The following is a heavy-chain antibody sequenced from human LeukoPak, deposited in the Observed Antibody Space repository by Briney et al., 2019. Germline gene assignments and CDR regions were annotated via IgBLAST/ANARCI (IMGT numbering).Heavy chain of an antibody. CDR3: ARGRSGSYGFFDY. D-gene: IGHD3-10*01. V-gene: IGHV3-21*01. Sequence: GGSLRLSCAASGISVSSNYMNWVRQAPGKGLEWVSSISSSSSYIYYADSVKGRFTISRDNAKNSLYLQMNSLRAEDTAVYYCARGRSGSYGFFDYWSLGNLVTVSS. CDR1: GISVSSNY. J-gene: IGHJ4*02. CDR2: ISSSSSYI.